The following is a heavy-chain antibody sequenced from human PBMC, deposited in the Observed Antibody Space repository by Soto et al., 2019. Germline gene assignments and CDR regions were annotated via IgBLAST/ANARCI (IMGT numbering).Heavy chain of an antibody. D-gene: IGHD3-16*01. CDR2: ISAYKGNT. J-gene: IGHJ4*02. V-gene: IGHV1-18*01. Sequence: QVQLVQSGAEVKKPGASVKVSCKASGYTFTNFGISWVRQAPGQGLEWMGWISAYKGNTNYAQKXQXXXTXXTDTSTSTAYMEVRSLRFDDTAVYYCARGGTPIDSWGQGTLVTVSS. CDR3: ARGGTPIDS. CDR1: GYTFTNFG.